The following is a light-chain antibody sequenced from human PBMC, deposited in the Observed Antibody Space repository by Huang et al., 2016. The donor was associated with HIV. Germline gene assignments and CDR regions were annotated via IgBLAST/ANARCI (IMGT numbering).Light chain of an antibody. CDR2: GAS. Sequence: EILMTQSPATLSVSPGERATLSCRASQSVSSNLAWYQQKTGQAPRLLIYGASTRATGIPARYRGSGSGTEFTLTISSLQSEDFAVYYCQQYNDWPPYTFGQGTKLEIK. J-gene: IGKJ2*01. V-gene: IGKV3-15*01. CDR3: QQYNDWPPYT. CDR1: QSVSSN.